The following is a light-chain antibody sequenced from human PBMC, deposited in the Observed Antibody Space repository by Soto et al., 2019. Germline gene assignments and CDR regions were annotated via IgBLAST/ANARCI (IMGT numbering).Light chain of an antibody. CDR2: EVS. CDR1: SSDVGGSNY. J-gene: IGLJ2*01. V-gene: IGLV2-14*01. CDR3: SSYTSSSTLYVI. Sequence: QSVLTQPASVSGSPGQSITISCTGTSSDVGGSNYVSWYQQHPGKAPKLMIYEVSNRPSGVSNRFSGSKSGNTASLTISGLQAEDEADYYCSSYTSSSTLYVIFGGGTKVTVL.